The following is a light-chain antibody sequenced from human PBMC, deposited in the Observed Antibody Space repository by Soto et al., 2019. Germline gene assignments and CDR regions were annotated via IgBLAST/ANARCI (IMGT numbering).Light chain of an antibody. CDR2: GAS. CDR3: QQYGRP. J-gene: IGKJ1*01. CDR1: QSVSSSY. V-gene: IGKV3-20*01. Sequence: EIVLTQSPGTLSLSPGERATLSCRASQSVSSSYLAWYQQKPGQAPRLLIYGASRRATGIPDRFNGSGSGTDFPRTISRLETEGFAVYYCQQYGRPFGQGPKVDLK.